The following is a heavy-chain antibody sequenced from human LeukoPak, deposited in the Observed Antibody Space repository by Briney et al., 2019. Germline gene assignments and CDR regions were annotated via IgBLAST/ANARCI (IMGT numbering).Heavy chain of an antibody. Sequence: GGSLRLSCAASGFTFSNYWMSWVRQAPGKGLEWVANINQDGSEKYYVDSVKGRFTISRDNAKNSVYLQMNSLRVEDTAVYYCAKDLTLVRGVIPDSDDYWGQGALVTVSS. V-gene: IGHV3-7*01. CDR3: AKDLTLVRGVIPDSDDY. D-gene: IGHD3-10*01. CDR2: INQDGSEK. J-gene: IGHJ4*02. CDR1: GFTFSNYW.